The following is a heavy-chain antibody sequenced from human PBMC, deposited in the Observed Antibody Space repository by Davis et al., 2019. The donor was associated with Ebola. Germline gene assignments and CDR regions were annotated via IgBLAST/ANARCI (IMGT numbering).Heavy chain of an antibody. CDR1: GFTFSSNW. J-gene: IGHJ4*02. V-gene: IGHV3-74*01. CDR3: ANKLVPASR. D-gene: IGHD2-2*01. Sequence: PGGSLRLSCAASGFTFSSNWMHWVRQAPGKGLVWVSRTNSDGSITSYADSVKGRFTISRDNAKNTLYLQMNSLRVEDTAVYYCANKLVPASRWGQGTLVTVSS. CDR2: TNSDGSIT.